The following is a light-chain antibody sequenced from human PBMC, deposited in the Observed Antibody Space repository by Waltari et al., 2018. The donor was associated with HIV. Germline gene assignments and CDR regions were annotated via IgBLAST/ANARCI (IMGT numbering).Light chain of an antibody. Sequence: DIQLTQSPSSVSASVVDRVIITCRASQDISSLLAWYQQTPGKAPKLLIYTASTLQPGVPSRFSGSGSGTDFTLTINSLQPEDFATYYCQQANSFPLTFGQGTRLEI. CDR2: TAS. V-gene: IGKV1-12*01. J-gene: IGKJ2*01. CDR1: QDISSL. CDR3: QQANSFPLT.